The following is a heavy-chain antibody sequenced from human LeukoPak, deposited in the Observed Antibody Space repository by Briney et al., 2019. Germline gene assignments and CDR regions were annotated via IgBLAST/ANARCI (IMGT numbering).Heavy chain of an antibody. CDR3: AKAPYISGTGYYFDY. CDR2: IYSGDTT. Sequence: GGSLRLSCAASGFTVSSNYLTWVRQAPGKGLEWVSIIYSGDTTYYADSVKGRFTISRDISKNTLYLQMNSLRAEDTAVYYCAKAPYISGTGYYFDYWGQGTLVTVSS. J-gene: IGHJ4*02. V-gene: IGHV3-53*01. D-gene: IGHD1-26*01. CDR1: GFTVSSNY.